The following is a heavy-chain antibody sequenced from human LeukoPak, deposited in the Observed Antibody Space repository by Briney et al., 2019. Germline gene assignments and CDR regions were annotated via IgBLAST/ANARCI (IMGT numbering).Heavy chain of an antibody. CDR3: ASRYDFWSGYYPFDY. J-gene: IGHJ4*02. V-gene: IGHV4-39*01. CDR1: GGSISSSSYY. Sequence: PSETLSLTCTVSGGSISSSSYYWGWIRQPPGKGLEWIGSIYYSGSTYYNPSLKSRVTISVDTSNNQFSLKLSSVTAADTAVYYCASRYDFWSGYYPFDYWGQGTLVTVSS. CDR2: IYYSGST. D-gene: IGHD3-3*01.